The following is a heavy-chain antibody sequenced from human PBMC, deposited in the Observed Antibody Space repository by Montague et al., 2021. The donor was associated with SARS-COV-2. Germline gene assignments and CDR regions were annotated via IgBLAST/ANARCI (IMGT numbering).Heavy chain of an antibody. CDR2: IYYSGST. J-gene: IGHJ6*02. V-gene: IGHV4-39*01. Sequence: SETLSLTCTVSGGSITSSSYYWGWIRQPPGKGLEWIGCIYYSGSTYYNPSLKSRVTISVDTSKNQLSLKLSSVTAADTAVYYCARLAPDSGSPNGYYYNGMDVWGQGTTVTVSS. CDR1: GGSITSSSYY. D-gene: IGHD1-26*01. CDR3: ARLAPDSGSPNGYYYNGMDV.